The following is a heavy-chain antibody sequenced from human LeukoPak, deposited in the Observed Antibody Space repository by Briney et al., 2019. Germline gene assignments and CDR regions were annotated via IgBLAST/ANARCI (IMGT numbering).Heavy chain of an antibody. J-gene: IGHJ4*02. D-gene: IGHD6-19*01. Sequence: PSETLSLTCSVSGGSISSGGYYWSWIRQHPGRGLEWIGYSYYSGSTDYNPSLKRRVTISVDTSKNQLSLRLSSVTAADTAVYYCASARSGAVAATVLDYWGQGTLVTVSS. V-gene: IGHV4-31*03. CDR3: ASARSGAVAATVLDY. CDR2: SYYSGST. CDR1: GGSISSGGYY.